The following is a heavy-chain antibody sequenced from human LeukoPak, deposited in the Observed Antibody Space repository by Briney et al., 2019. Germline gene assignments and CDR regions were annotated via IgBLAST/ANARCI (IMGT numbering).Heavy chain of an antibody. CDR2: ISYDGSNK. D-gene: IGHD4-11*01. Sequence: GGSLRLSCAASGFTFSSYGMHWVRQAPGKGLEWVAVISYDGSNKYYADSVKGRFTISRDNSKNTLYLQMNSLRAEDTAVYYCAKDPAMTTHYPILFDPWGQGTLVTVSS. CDR1: GFTFSSYG. CDR3: AKDPAMTTHYPILFDP. V-gene: IGHV3-30*18. J-gene: IGHJ5*02.